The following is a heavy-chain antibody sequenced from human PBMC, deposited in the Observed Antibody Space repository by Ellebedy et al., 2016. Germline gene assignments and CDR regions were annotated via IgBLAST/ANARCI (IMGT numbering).Heavy chain of an antibody. D-gene: IGHD3-10*01. CDR1: GFTFSSYW. J-gene: IGHJ4*02. CDR3: ARDGGAGTPFDY. CDR2: ITADGSNT. Sequence: HTGESLKISCAASGFTFSSYWIHWVRQAPGKGLVWVSRITADGSNTAYADSVRGRFTISRDNAKNTIYLQMNSLRPEDTAVYYCARDGGAGTPFDYWGQGTLVTVSS. V-gene: IGHV3-74*01.